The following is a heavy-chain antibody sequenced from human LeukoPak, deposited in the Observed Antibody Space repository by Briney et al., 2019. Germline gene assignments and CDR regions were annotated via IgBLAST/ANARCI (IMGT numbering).Heavy chain of an antibody. CDR3: ARAYYYNDAGFDP. CDR2: INPNSGGT. Sequence: ASVKVSCKASGYSFIGHYSHWVRQAPGQGLEWMGWINPNSGGTNYAQKFQGRVTMTRDTSITTAYVELIRLRSDATAVYYRARAYYYNDAGFDPWGQGTLVTVSS. D-gene: IGHD3-10*01. J-gene: IGHJ5*02. CDR1: GYSFIGHY. V-gene: IGHV1-2*02.